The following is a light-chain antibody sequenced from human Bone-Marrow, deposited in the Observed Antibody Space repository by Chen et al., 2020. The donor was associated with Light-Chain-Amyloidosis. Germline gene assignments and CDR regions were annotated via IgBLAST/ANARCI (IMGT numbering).Light chain of an antibody. V-gene: IGLV3-21*02. J-gene: IGLJ3*02. CDR1: NIGSTS. CDR3: QVWDRSRDRPV. CDR2: DDS. Sequence: SYVLTQPSSVSVAPGQTATIACGGNNIGSTSVHWYQQTPGQAPLLVVIDDSDRPSGIPERLSGSKSVNTATLTISRVEAGDEADSYCQVWDRSRDRPVFGGGTKLTVL.